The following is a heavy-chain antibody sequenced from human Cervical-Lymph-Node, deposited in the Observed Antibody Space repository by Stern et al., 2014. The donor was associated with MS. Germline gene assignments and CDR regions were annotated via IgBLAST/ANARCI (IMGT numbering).Heavy chain of an antibody. J-gene: IGHJ5*02. D-gene: IGHD5-12*01. CDR1: GGYISLSSYY. CDR3: ARRELDGGYDWRYNWFDP. CDR2: AYYNGHT. Sequence: QLQLQESGPGLVKPSETLSLTCSVSGGYISLSSYYWGWIRQPPGKGLEWIGSAYYNGHTSYNPSLKSRVTISVDTSKNQFSLKLRSVTAADTAVYYCARRELDGGYDWRYNWFDPWGQGTLVTVSS. V-gene: IGHV4-39*01.